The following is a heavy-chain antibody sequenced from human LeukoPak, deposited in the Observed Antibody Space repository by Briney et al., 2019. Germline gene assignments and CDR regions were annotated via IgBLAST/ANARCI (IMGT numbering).Heavy chain of an antibody. CDR2: ISGSGGTT. V-gene: IGHV3-23*01. Sequence: PGGSLRLSCAASGFTFSNYAMSWVRQAPGKGLEWVLGISGSGGTTYYADSVKGRFTISRDNSKNTPYLQMNSLRAEDTAVYYCARRPFGSSGWYADYWGQGTLVTVSS. CDR1: GFTFSNYA. J-gene: IGHJ4*02. D-gene: IGHD6-19*01. CDR3: ARRPFGSSGWYADY.